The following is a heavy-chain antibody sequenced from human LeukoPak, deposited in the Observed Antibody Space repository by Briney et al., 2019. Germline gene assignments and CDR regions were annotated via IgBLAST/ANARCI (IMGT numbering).Heavy chain of an antibody. CDR1: GFTFSSYS. V-gene: IGHV3-21*01. CDR3: ARDPNYYDSSVRSSPPSY. D-gene: IGHD3-22*01. J-gene: IGHJ4*02. CDR2: ISSSSSYI. Sequence: KPGGSLRLSCAASGFTFSSYSMNWVRQAPGKGLEWVSSISSSSSYIYYADSVKGRFTISRDNAKNSLYLQMNSLRAEDTAVYYCARDPNYYDSSVRSSPPSYWGQGTLVTVSS.